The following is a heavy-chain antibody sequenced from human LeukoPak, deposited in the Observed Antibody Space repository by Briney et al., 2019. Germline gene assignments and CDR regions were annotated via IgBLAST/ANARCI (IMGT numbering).Heavy chain of an antibody. V-gene: IGHV3-21*01. CDR1: GFTFSNHN. CDR2: ISTSSSYI. J-gene: IGHJ4*02. CDR3: ARVDPGSYLMFYYVDF. Sequence: GSLRLSCAASGFTFSNHNMNWVRQAPGKGLEWVSSISTSSSYIYYADSVKGRFTISRDNAKTSLYLQMNSLRAEDTAVYYCARVDPGSYLMFYYVDFWGQGTLVTVSS. D-gene: IGHD3-10*01.